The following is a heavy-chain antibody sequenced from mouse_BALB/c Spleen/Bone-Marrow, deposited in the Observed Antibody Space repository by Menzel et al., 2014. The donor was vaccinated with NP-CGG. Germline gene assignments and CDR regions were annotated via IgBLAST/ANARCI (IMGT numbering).Heavy chain of an antibody. CDR1: GYTFTDYE. J-gene: IGHJ2*01. V-gene: IGHV1-15*01. CDR3: TRNWDDYFDY. D-gene: IGHD4-1*01. Sequence: QVQLKHSGAELVRPGASVTLSCKASGYTFTDYEIHWVKQTPVHGLEWIGAIDPETGGNAYNQKFKGKATLTADKPSSTAYMELRSLTSEDSAVYYCTRNWDDYFDYWGQGTTLTVSS. CDR2: IDPETGGN.